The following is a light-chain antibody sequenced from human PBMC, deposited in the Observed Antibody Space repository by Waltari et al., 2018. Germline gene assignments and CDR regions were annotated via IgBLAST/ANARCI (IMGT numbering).Light chain of an antibody. CDR3: QSSDSTGTYVL. CDR1: VLTKQY. J-gene: IGLJ2*01. V-gene: IGLV3-25*03. CDR2: KDS. Sequence: SNELTQPSSVSVSPGQTARITCSGDVLTKQYAYWYQQKPGQAPVLIIYKDSARPAGIPERISGSTSGTELTLTISGVKSEDEADYYCQSSDSTGTYVLFGGGTHLTVL.